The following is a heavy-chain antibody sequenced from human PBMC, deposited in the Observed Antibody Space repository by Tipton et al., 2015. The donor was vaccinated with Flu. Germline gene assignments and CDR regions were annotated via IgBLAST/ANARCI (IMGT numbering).Heavy chain of an antibody. CDR3: ASRALSDGMDV. CDR1: GYNFANSW. Sequence: QLVQSGPEVKQPGESLKISCRASGYNFANSWIAWVRQVPGKGLEWMGIIFPRDSETKYGPSFQGQVAISADKSVNTAYLQWNSLKAPDSAMYYCASRALSDGMDVWGQGTPVIVSS. V-gene: IGHV5-51*01. D-gene: IGHD3-10*01. CDR2: IFPRDSET. J-gene: IGHJ6*02.